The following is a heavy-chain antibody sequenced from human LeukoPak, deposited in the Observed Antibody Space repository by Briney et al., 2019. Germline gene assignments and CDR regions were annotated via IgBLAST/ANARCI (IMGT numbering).Heavy chain of an antibody. V-gene: IGHV1-69*13. CDR3: ARLSDPSKSPGPLDV. CDR2: IIPIFGTA. CDR1: GDTFNSVA. J-gene: IGHJ6*04. Sequence: SVKVSCKASGDTFNSVALSWVRLALGQGLEWMGGIIPIFGTANYAQRFRGRVTITSDESTSTAYMEINSLTSDDTAVYYCARLSDPSKSPGPLDVWGKGTTVTVSS. D-gene: IGHD4-11*01.